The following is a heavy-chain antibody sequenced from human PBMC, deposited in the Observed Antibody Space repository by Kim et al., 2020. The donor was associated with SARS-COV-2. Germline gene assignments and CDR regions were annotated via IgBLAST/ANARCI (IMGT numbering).Heavy chain of an antibody. CDR1: GGSISSYY. Sequence: SETLSLTCTVSGGSISSYYWSWIRQPPGKGLEWIGYIYYSGSTNYNPSLKSRVTISVDTSKNQFSLKLSSVTAADTAVYYCARRFVRDSSSSVFDYWGQGTLVTVSS. CDR2: IYYSGST. D-gene: IGHD6-6*01. CDR3: ARRFVRDSSSSVFDY. V-gene: IGHV4-59*08. J-gene: IGHJ4*02.